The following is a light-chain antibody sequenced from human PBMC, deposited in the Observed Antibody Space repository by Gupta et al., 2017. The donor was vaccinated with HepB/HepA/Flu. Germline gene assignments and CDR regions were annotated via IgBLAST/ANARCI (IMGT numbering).Light chain of an antibody. CDR2: GAS. CDR1: QTVNSN. V-gene: IGKV3-15*01. CDR3: QQYKLWCS. J-gene: IGKJ2*04. Sequence: IVMTQSPATLSVSPGERATLSCRTSQTVNSNLAWYQQKPGQAPRLLIYGASTRATGIPARFSGSGSGTEFTLTISSLQSEDFAVYYCQQYKLWCSFGQGTKLEI.